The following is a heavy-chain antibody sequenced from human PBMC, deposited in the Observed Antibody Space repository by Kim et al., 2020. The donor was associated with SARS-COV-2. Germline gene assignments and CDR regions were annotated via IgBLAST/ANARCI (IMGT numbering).Heavy chain of an antibody. Sequence: GGSLRLSCAASGFTFGDYAMHWVRQAPGKGLEWVSGISWNSGSIGYADSVKGRFTISRDNAKNSVYLQMNSLRAEDTALYYCAKVGYDILAGYWGPFDNWGQGTLVTVSS. J-gene: IGHJ4*02. V-gene: IGHV3-9*01. CDR3: AKVGYDILAGYWGPFDN. CDR2: ISWNSGSI. D-gene: IGHD3-9*01. CDR1: GFTFGDYA.